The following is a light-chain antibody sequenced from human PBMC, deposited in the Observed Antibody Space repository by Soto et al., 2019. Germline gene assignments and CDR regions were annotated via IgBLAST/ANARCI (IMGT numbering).Light chain of an antibody. V-gene: IGKV3-20*01. CDR2: DAS. CDR3: QQYGSSPWT. Sequence: EIVLTQSPVTLSLSPGERATLSCRASQSVGSYLGWYQQKPGQAPRLLIYDASNRAADIPARFSGSGSGTDFTLTISRLEPEDSAVYYCQQYGSSPWTFGQGTKVDIK. J-gene: IGKJ1*01. CDR1: QSVGSY.